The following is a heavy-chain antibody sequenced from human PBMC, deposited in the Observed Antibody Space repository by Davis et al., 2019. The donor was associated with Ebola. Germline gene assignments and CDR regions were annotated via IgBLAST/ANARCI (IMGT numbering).Heavy chain of an antibody. CDR1: GDSVSSGG. J-gene: IGHJ6*04. CDR3: ARGWLRVGMDV. Sequence: HSQTLSLTCAISGDSVSSGGWNWIRQSPSRGLEWLGRTYYNSKWYNDYAVSVKSRITINPDTSKNQFSLQLNSVTPEDTALYYCARGWLRVGMDVWGEGTTVTVSP. CDR2: TYYNSKWYN. V-gene: IGHV6-1*01. D-gene: IGHD5-18*01.